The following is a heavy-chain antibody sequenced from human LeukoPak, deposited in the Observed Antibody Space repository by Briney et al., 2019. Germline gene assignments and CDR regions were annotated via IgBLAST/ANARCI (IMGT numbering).Heavy chain of an antibody. V-gene: IGHV3-30*18. J-gene: IGHJ4*02. CDR2: ISHDGSNK. D-gene: IGHD6-13*01. CDR1: GFTFSNAW. Sequence: PGGSLRLSCAASGFTFSNAWMSWVRQAPGKGLEWVAVISHDGSNKYYADSVKGRFTISRDNSKNTLFLQMNSLRAEDTAVYYCAKDIAAAGGPCAYWGRGTLVTVSS. CDR3: AKDIAAAGGPCAY.